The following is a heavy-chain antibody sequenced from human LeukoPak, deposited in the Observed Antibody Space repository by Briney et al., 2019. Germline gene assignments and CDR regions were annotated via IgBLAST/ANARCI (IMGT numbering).Heavy chain of an antibody. D-gene: IGHD2-8*01. V-gene: IGHV3-48*03. Sequence: PGGSLRLSCAASGFTFSSYEMNWVRQAPGKGLEWFSYISSSGSTIYYADSVKGRFSISRDSSKNILYLQMNSLRAEDTAVYYCAKDRCSNGVGCYYYYMDVWGKGTTVTISS. CDR2: ISSSGSTI. CDR1: GFTFSSYE. CDR3: AKDRCSNGVGCYYYYMDV. J-gene: IGHJ6*03.